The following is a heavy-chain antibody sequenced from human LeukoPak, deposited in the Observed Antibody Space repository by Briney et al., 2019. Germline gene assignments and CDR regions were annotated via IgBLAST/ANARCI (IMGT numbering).Heavy chain of an antibody. Sequence: SETLSLTCAVSGGSISSSNWWSWVRQPPGKGLEWIGEIYHSGSTNYNPSLKSRVTISVDTSKNHFSLRLSSLTAADTAVYYCVRGGDSRGYYIFDYWGQGTLVTVSS. CDR1: GGSISSSNW. V-gene: IGHV4-4*02. J-gene: IGHJ4*02. CDR2: IYHSGST. CDR3: VRGGDSRGYYIFDY. D-gene: IGHD3-22*01.